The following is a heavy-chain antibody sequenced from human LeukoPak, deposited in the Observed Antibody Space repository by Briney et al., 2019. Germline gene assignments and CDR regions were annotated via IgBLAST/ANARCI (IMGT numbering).Heavy chain of an antibody. J-gene: IGHJ6*02. Sequence: SETLSLTCTVSGGSISSGSYYWSWIRQPAGKGLEWIGRIYTSGSTNYNPSLKSRATISVDTSKNQFSLKLSSVTAADTAVYYCARERPYCSGGSCYPTHYYYGMDVWGQGTTVTVSS. V-gene: IGHV4-61*02. CDR2: IYTSGST. CDR1: GGSISSGSYY. D-gene: IGHD2-15*01. CDR3: ARERPYCSGGSCYPTHYYYGMDV.